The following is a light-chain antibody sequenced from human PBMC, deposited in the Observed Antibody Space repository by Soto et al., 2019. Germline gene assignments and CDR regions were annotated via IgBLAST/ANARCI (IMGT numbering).Light chain of an antibody. CDR3: QQTYSTPIT. CDR2: AAS. V-gene: IGKV1-39*01. J-gene: IGKJ5*01. CDR1: QSISNY. Sequence: DIQMTQSPSSLSXSVGXXVTIACLASQSISNYLNWYQQRPGKAPKLLIYAASSLQSGVPSRFSGSGSGTDFTLTISSLQPEDFVTYYCQQTYSTPITFGQGTRLEI.